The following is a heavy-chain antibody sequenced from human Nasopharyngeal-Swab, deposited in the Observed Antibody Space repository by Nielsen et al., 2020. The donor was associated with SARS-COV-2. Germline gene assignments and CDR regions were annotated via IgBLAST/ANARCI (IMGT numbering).Heavy chain of an antibody. Sequence: ASVKVSCKASGYTFTGYYMHWVRQAPGQGLEWMGRINPNSGGTNYAQKFQGRVTMTRDTSISTAYMELSRLRSDDTAVYYCARDSPYSSSWYTDAFDIWDQGTMVTVSS. CDR1: GYTFTGYY. J-gene: IGHJ3*02. CDR3: ARDSPYSSSWYTDAFDI. CDR2: INPNSGGT. D-gene: IGHD6-13*01. V-gene: IGHV1-2*06.